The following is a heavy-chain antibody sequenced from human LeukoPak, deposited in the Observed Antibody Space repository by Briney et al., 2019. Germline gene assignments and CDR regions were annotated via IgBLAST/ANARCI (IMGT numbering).Heavy chain of an antibody. CDR1: GYTFTSYD. D-gene: IGHD6-13*01. V-gene: IGHV1-8*01. CDR2: MNPNSGNT. Sequence: ASVKVSCKASGYTFTSYDINWVRQATGQGLEWMGWMNPNSGNTGYAQKFQGRVTMTRNTSISTAYMELSSLRSEDTAVYYCEILVAAAGIFDYWGQGTLVTVSS. CDR3: EILVAAAGIFDY. J-gene: IGHJ4*02.